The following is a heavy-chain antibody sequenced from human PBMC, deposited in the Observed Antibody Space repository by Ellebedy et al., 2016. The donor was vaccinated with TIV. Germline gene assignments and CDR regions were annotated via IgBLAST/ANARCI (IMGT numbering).Heavy chain of an antibody. D-gene: IGHD1-26*01. Sequence: GESLKISXAASGFTFNSFLMTWVRQAPGKGLEWVAYINQNGREKNYVDSVKGRFSISRDNANNSLYLQMNSLRDEDTAVYFCERDPPGVRATPNDDSWGQGTLVTVSS. CDR1: GFTFNSFL. V-gene: IGHV3-7*01. CDR3: ERDPPGVRATPNDDS. J-gene: IGHJ4*02. CDR2: INQNGREK.